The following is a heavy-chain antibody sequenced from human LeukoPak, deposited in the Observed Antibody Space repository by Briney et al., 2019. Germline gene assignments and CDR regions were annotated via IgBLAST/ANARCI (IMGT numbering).Heavy chain of an antibody. J-gene: IGHJ5*02. CDR2: IIPIFGIA. CDR1: GGTFSSYA. CDR3: ARNYGSGTGWFDP. V-gene: IGHV1-69*04. Sequence: SVKVSCKASGGTFSSYAISWVRQAPGQGLEWMGRIIPIFGIANYAQKFQGRVTITADKSTSTAYMELSSLRSEDTAVYYCARNYGSGTGWFDPWGRGTLVTVSS. D-gene: IGHD3-10*01.